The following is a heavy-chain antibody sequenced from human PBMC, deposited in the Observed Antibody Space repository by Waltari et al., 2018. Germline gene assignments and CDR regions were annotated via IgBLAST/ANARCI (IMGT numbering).Heavy chain of an antibody. CDR1: GGPFSSVG. CDR3: ARRVSTKGAFEV. J-gene: IGHJ3*01. V-gene: IGHV1-69*02. Sequence: QVQLVQSGAEVKQPGSSGRVSGKSSGGPFSSVGLHWLRQAPGKGLEWMGKIIPMPGITDYEQKFQGRLRITADRSTTTGYMELRSLGSEDTAIYYCARRVSTKGAFEVWGRGTLVTVSP. D-gene: IGHD5-12*01. CDR2: IIPMPGIT.